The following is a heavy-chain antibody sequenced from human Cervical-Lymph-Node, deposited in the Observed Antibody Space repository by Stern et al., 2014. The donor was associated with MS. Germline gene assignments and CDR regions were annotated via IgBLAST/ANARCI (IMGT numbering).Heavy chain of an antibody. J-gene: IGHJ3*02. D-gene: IGHD2-8*01. CDR2: IYPGDSDT. V-gene: IGHV5-51*01. CDR1: GYSFTSYW. CDR3: ASTNGVRYPVDDAFDI. Sequence: EVQLVESGAEVKKPGESLKISCKGSGYSFTSYWIGWVRQMPGKGLEWMGIIYPGDSDTRYSPSFQGQVTISADKSISTAYLQWSSLKASDTAMYYCASTNGVRYPVDDAFDIWGQGTMVTVSS.